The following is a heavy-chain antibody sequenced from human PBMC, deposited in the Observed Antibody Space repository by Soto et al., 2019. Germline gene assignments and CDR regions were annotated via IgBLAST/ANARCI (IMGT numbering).Heavy chain of an antibody. D-gene: IGHD3-10*01. CDR2: IIPIFGTA. J-gene: IGHJ6*02. CDR1: GGTFSSYA. Sequence: QVQLVQSGAEVKKPGASVKVSCKASGGTFSSYAISWVRQAPGQGLEWMGGIIPIFGTANYAQKFQGRVTITADESTNTGYVELSSLRFEDTDVYYCASEYYGDYGMDAWGQGTTVTVSS. V-gene: IGHV1-69*01. CDR3: ASEYYGDYGMDA.